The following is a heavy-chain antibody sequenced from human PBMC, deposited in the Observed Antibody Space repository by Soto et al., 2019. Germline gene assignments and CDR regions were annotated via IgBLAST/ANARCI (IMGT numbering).Heavy chain of an antibody. D-gene: IGHD6-19*01. CDR3: AKDHGAVAGTVHNWFDP. CDR1: GFTFSSYA. Sequence: GGSLRLSCAASGFTFSSYAMSWVRQAPGKGLEWVSAISGSGGSTYYADSVKGRFTISRDNSKNTLYLQMNSLRAEDTAVYYCAKDHGAVAGTVHNWFDPWGQGTLVTVSS. J-gene: IGHJ5*02. V-gene: IGHV3-23*01. CDR2: ISGSGGST.